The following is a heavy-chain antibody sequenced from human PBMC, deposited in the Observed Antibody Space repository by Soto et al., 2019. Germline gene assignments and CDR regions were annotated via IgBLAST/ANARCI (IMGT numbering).Heavy chain of an antibody. CDR3: VRDGTKTLRDWFDP. V-gene: IGHV4-4*07. D-gene: IGHD1-1*01. CDR1: GASISGFY. Sequence: SETLSLTCTVSGASISGFYWRWIRKSAGKGLEWIGRIYATGTTDYNPSLKGRVMMSVDTSKKQFSLKLRSVTAADTAVYYCVRDGTKTLRDWFDPWGQGISVTVSS. CDR2: IYATGTT. J-gene: IGHJ5*02.